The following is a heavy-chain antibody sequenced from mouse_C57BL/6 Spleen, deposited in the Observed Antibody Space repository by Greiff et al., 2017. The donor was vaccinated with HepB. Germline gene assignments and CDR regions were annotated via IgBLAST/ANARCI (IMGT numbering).Heavy chain of an antibody. Sequence: VQLQQSGPELVKPGASVKISCKASGYAFSSSWMNWVKQRPGKGLEWIGRIYPGDGDTNYNGKFKGKATLTADKSSSTAYMQLSSLTSEDSAVYFCAFNFLFAYWGQGTLVTVSA. CDR3: AFNFLFAY. V-gene: IGHV1-82*01. D-gene: IGHD1-3*01. CDR1: GYAFSSSW. CDR2: IYPGDGDT. J-gene: IGHJ3*01.